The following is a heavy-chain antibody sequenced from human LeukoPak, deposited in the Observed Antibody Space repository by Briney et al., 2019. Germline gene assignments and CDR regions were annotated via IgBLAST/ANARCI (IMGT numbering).Heavy chain of an antibody. D-gene: IGHD6-13*01. Sequence: GESLQISCKGSGYIFTSYWIGWVRQVPGKGLEWMGIIYPGDSDTRYSPSFQGQVTISADKSISTAYLQWSSLKASDTTMYYCARQLAAAGTGRRNYYYYGMDVWGQGTTVTVSS. CDR1: GYIFTSYW. CDR3: ARQLAAAGTGRRNYYYYGMDV. J-gene: IGHJ6*02. V-gene: IGHV5-51*01. CDR2: IYPGDSDT.